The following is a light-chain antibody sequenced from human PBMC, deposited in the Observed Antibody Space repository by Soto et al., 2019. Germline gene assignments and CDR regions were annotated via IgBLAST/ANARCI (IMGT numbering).Light chain of an antibody. Sequence: DIQMTQSPSSLTASEGDRVTITCRASQSIRSYLNWYQQKPGKAHNLVIYVASSLQSGVPSRFSGSGSGTDFTLTISSLQTEDFATYYCQQSYSAPYTFGQGTKLEIK. CDR2: VAS. V-gene: IGKV1-39*01. J-gene: IGKJ2*01. CDR1: QSIRSY. CDR3: QQSYSAPYT.